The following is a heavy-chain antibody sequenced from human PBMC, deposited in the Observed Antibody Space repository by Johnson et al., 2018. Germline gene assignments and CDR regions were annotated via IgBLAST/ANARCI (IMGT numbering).Heavy chain of an antibody. D-gene: IGHD2-8*01. V-gene: IGHV3-33*03. J-gene: IGHJ3*01. CDR2: VWTNGILK. Sequence: VQLVETGGGVVQPGTSLRLSCVVSGFNFNDYGIHWVRQAPGKGLEWVAAVWTNGILKNYADSVKGRFTVSRDNFKNTAYLQMDSLRADDTALYYCAEEEVAMTDGGGLDGWGQGTLVTVSS. CDR1: GFNFNDYG. CDR3: AEEEVAMTDGGGLDG.